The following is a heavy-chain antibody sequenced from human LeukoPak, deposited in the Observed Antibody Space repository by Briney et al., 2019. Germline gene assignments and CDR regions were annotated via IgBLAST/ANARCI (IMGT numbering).Heavy chain of an antibody. V-gene: IGHV1-69*13. D-gene: IGHD2-2*01. Sequence: SVKVSCKASGGTFSSYAISWVRQAPGQGLEWMGGIIPIFGTANYAQKFQGRVTITADESTSTAYLELSSLRSENTAVYYCARDQKPAAFGAFDIWGQGTMVTVSS. CDR1: GGTFSSYA. CDR3: ARDQKPAAFGAFDI. J-gene: IGHJ3*02. CDR2: IIPIFGTA.